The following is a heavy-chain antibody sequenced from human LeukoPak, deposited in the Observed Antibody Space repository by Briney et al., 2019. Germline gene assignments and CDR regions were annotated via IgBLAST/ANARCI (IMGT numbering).Heavy chain of an antibody. Sequence: SGPTLVKPTQTLTLTCTFSGFSLSTSGVGVGWIRQPPEKALEWLALIYWNDDKRYSPSLKSRLTITKDTSKNQVVLTMTNMDPVDTATYYCAHSKGYCSSPSCPGDFDYWGQGTLVTVSS. CDR2: IYWNDDK. CDR3: AHSKGYCSSPSCPGDFDY. V-gene: IGHV2-5*01. J-gene: IGHJ4*02. D-gene: IGHD2-2*01. CDR1: GFSLSTSGVG.